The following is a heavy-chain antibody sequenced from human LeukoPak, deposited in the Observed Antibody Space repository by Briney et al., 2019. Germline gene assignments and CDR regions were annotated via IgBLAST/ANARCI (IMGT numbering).Heavy chain of an antibody. V-gene: IGHV4-4*07. CDR2: IYTNGST. CDR1: GASINNYY. J-gene: IGHJ4*02. D-gene: IGHD3-22*01. CDR3: AREAKSYDGDGYYLDY. Sequence: SETLSLTCTVSGASINNYYWGWIRQSAGKGLEWIGRIYTNGSTNYSPSLGGRVTMSVDTSKSQFYLRLSSVTAADTAVFYCAREAKSYDGDGYYLDYWGQGSLVTVAS.